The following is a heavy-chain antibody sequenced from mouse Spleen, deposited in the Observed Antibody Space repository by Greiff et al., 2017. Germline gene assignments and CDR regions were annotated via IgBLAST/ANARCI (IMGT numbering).Heavy chain of an antibody. V-gene: IGHV5-6-2*01. J-gene: IGHJ3*01. CDR2: VNSNGGST. D-gene: IGHD2-12*01. CDR1: GFTFSSYA. Sequence: VQLKESGGGLVKPGGSLKLSCAASGFTFSSYAMSWVRQTPEKRLEWVAAVNSNGGSTYYPDTVKDRFTISRDNAKNTLYLQMSSLRSEDTALYYCASYSYYSYDVGFAYWGQGTLVTVSA. CDR3: ASYSYYSYDVGFAY.